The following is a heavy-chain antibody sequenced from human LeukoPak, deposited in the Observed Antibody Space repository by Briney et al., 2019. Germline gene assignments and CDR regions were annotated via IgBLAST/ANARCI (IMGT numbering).Heavy chain of an antibody. J-gene: IGHJ4*02. Sequence: GGSLRLSCAASGFTFSSYSMNWVRQAPGKGLEWVSSISSSSYKYYADSVRGRFTISRDNAKNSLYLQMNSLRVEDTAVYYCARDDYYDGSGYCFDYWGQGTLVTVSS. D-gene: IGHD3-22*01. CDR3: ARDDYYDGSGYCFDY. CDR1: GFTFSSYS. CDR2: ISSSSYK. V-gene: IGHV3-21*01.